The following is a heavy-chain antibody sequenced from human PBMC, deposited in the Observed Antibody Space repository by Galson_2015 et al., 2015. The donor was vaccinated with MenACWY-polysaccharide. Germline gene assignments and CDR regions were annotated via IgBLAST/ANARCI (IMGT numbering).Heavy chain of an antibody. D-gene: IGHD2-15*01. Sequence: SLRLSCAASGIRFSGSGMHWVRQAPGKGLEWVAVIQYDGSKIVYADSVKGRFTVSRDNSKNTLYLEMNSLRAEDTAVYYCAREGSRIVFHALYVCGQGTMVIVSS. CDR1: GIRFSGSG. CDR3: AREGSRIVFHALYV. V-gene: IGHV3-33*05. J-gene: IGHJ3*01. CDR2: IQYDGSKI.